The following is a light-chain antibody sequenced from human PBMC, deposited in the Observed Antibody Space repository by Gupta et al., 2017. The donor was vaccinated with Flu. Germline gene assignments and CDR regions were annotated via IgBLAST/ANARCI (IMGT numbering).Light chain of an antibody. CDR1: SSNFGAGYD. CDR3: QSYDISLSGSV. Sequence: QSVLTQPPSVSGAPGQRLTISCTGSSSNFGAGYDVHCYQQVPGTAPKLLIYGNNNRPSGVPDRFSGSKSGTSASLAITGLQAEDEADYYCQSYDISLSGSVFGGGTKLTVL. V-gene: IGLV1-40*01. CDR2: GNN. J-gene: IGLJ3*02.